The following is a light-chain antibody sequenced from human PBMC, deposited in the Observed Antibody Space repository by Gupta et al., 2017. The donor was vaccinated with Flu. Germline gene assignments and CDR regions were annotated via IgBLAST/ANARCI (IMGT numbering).Light chain of an antibody. Sequence: EIVLTQSPGTLSLSPGKRASLSCRASQYVTSKYLAWYQQKSEEAHRLLNYDASRRAAGTPTRFGSSGSGADFTLTISRLEPEDFAVYYCQQYGSSPTFGGGTTVENK. V-gene: IGKV3-20*01. CDR2: DAS. CDR1: QYVTSKY. CDR3: QQYGSSPT. J-gene: IGKJ4*01.